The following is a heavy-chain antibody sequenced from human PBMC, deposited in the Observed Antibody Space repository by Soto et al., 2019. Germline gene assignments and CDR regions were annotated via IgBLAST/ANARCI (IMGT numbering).Heavy chain of an antibody. Sequence: PGGSLRLSCAASGFTFSSYSMNWVRQAPGKGLEWVSSISNDGSYIYYADSVKGRFTISRDNSKNTLYLQMNSLRAEDTAVYYCARGTNDFWSGDYMDVWGKGTTVTVSS. CDR1: GFTFSSYS. D-gene: IGHD3-3*01. V-gene: IGHV3-21*01. CDR3: ARGTNDFWSGDYMDV. J-gene: IGHJ6*03. CDR2: ISNDGSYI.